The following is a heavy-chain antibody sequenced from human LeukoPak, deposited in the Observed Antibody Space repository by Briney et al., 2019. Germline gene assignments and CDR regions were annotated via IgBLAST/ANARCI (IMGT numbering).Heavy chain of an antibody. V-gene: IGHV5-51*01. J-gene: IGHJ4*02. D-gene: IGHD5-24*01. CDR2: IYLGDSDT. CDR3: ARHRRGLHPTEYYFYY. CDR1: GYSFTSYW. Sequence: GESLKISCKGSGYSFTSYWIGWVRQMPGKGLEWMGIIYLGDSDTRYSPSFQGQVTISADKSISTAYLQWSSLKASDTAMYYCARHRRGLHPTEYYFYYWGPGTLVTVSS.